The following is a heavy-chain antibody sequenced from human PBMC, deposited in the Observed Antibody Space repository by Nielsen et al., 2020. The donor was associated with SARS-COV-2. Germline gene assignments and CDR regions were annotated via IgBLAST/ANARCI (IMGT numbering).Heavy chain of an antibody. CDR3: ARAPTGWGSGSYLARY. D-gene: IGHD3-10*01. V-gene: IGHV3-30*04. Sequence: GESLKISCAASGFTFSSYAMHWVRQAPDKGLEWVAVISYDGSNKYYADSVKGRFTISRDNSKNTLYLQMNSLRAEDTAVYYCARAPTGWGSGSYLARYWGQGTLVTVSS. CDR1: GFTFSSYA. J-gene: IGHJ4*02. CDR2: ISYDGSNK.